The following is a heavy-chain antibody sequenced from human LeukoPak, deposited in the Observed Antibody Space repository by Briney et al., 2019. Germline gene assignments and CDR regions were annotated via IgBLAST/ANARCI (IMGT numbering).Heavy chain of an antibody. D-gene: IGHD3-22*01. Sequence: PGGSLRLSCAASGFTFSSYSMNWVRQAPGKGLEWVSSISSSSSYIYYADSVKGRFTISRDNAKNSLYLQMNSLRAEDTAVYYCARETGGYYYFFDYWGQGTLVTVSS. CDR2: ISSSSSYI. J-gene: IGHJ4*02. CDR1: GFTFSSYS. CDR3: ARETGGYYYFFDY. V-gene: IGHV3-21*01.